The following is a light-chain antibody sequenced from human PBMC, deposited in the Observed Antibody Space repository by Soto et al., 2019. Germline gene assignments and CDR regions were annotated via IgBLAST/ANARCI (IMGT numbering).Light chain of an antibody. Sequence: DIQMTKSPSSVSASVGERVTITCRASQSLSSSLNWYQQKPGKAPKLLIYAASSLQSGVPSRFSGSGSGTDFTLTISSLQPEDFATYYCQQSYSTPWTFGQGTKVEIK. CDR2: AAS. J-gene: IGKJ1*01. CDR3: QQSYSTPWT. V-gene: IGKV1-39*01. CDR1: QSLSSS.